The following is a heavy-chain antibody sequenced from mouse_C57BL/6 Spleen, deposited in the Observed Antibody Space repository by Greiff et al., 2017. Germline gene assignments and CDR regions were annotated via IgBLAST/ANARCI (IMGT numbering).Heavy chain of an antibody. CDR3: ACDGSSYDAMDY. D-gene: IGHD1-1*01. CDR1: GYTFTSYW. Sequence: QVQLQQPGAELVRPGSSVKLSCKASGYTFTSYWMDWVKQRPGQGLEWIGNIYPSDSETHYNQKFKDKATLTVDKSSSTAYMQLSSLTTEDSAVYCCACDGSSYDAMDYWCQGTSDTVSS. J-gene: IGHJ4*01. CDR2: IYPSDSET. V-gene: IGHV1-61*01.